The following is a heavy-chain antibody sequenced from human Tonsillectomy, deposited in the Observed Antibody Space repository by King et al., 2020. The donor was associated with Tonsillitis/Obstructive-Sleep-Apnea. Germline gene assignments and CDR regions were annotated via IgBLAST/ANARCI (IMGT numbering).Heavy chain of an antibody. D-gene: IGHD6-6*01. V-gene: IGHV6-1*01. Sequence: VQLQQSGPGLVKPSQTLSLTCAISGDSVSNNSATWHWIRQSPSRGLEWLGRTYYRSKWYNDYGVSVKSRISVNPDTSKNQFSLQLGSVTPEEPAVYYCARGIPARYFYFYYLDVWDKGTTVTVSS. CDR3: ARGIPARYFYFYYLDV. J-gene: IGHJ6*03. CDR2: TYYRSKWYN. CDR1: GDSVSNNSAT.